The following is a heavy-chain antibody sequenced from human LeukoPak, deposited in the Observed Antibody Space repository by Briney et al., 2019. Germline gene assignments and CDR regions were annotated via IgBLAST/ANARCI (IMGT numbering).Heavy chain of an antibody. J-gene: IGHJ4*02. CDR2: ISWNSGSI. Sequence: GGSLRLSCAASGFTFDDYAMHWVRRAPGKGLEWVSGISWNSGSIGYADSVKGRFTISRDNAKSSLYLQMNSLRAEDTALYYCAKSKRIQLWLLGYWGQGTLVTVSS. CDR3: AKSKRIQLWLLGY. CDR1: GFTFDDYA. D-gene: IGHD5-18*01. V-gene: IGHV3-9*01.